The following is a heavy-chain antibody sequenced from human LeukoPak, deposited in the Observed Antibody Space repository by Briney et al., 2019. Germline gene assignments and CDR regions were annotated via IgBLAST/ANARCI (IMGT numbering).Heavy chain of an antibody. V-gene: IGHV3-66*01. CDR1: GFTVSNSY. CDR3: AGEYNYYIY. CDR2: IYSGGST. J-gene: IGHJ4*02. D-gene: IGHD1-1*01. Sequence: TGGSLRLSCAASGFTVSNSYMNWVRQAPGKGLEWVSVIYSGGSTYYADSVKGRFTISRDNSKNTLHLQMNSQRAEDTAMYYCAGEYNYYIYWGQGTLVTVSS.